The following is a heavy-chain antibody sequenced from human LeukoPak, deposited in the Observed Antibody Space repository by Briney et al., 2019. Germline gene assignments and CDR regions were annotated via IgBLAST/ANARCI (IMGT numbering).Heavy chain of an antibody. Sequence: GGSLRLSCAASGFTFSSYELYWVRQAPGKGLEWISYISSSSAIIKYADSVRGRFTISRDDARESLYLQMSSLRADDTAIYYCGASRQYVGAFDIWGQGTLVTVSS. D-gene: IGHD3-16*01. V-gene: IGHV3-48*03. CDR1: GFTFSSYE. CDR2: ISSSSAII. CDR3: GASRQYVGAFDI. J-gene: IGHJ3*02.